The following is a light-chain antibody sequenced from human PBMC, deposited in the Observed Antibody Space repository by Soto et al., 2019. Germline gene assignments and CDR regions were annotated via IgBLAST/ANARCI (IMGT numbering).Light chain of an antibody. CDR2: DAS. J-gene: IGKJ4*01. CDR3: QQRSNWPPLT. CDR1: QSVSSY. Sequence: EIVLTQSPATLSLSPGERATLSCRASQSVSSYLASYQQKPGQAPRLLIYDASNRATGIPARFSGSGSGTDFTLTISSLEPEDFAVYDCQQRSNWPPLTVGGGTKVESK. V-gene: IGKV3-11*01.